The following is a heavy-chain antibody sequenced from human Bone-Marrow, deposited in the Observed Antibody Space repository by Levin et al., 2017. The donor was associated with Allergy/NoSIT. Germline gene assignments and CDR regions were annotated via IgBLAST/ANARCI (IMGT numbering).Heavy chain of an antibody. CDR3: ARVRTGGAYYFFPMDV. CDR1: SLTTPGMC. D-gene: IGHD7-27*01. CDR2: IDWDDDK. J-gene: IGHJ6*02. V-gene: IGHV2-70*01. Sequence: SLTTPGMCVPWIRQPPGKALEWLALIDWDDDKYYSTSLKTRLIISRDTSKSQVVLTVTNMDPVDTATYYCARVRTGGAYYFFPMDVWGQGTTVTVS.